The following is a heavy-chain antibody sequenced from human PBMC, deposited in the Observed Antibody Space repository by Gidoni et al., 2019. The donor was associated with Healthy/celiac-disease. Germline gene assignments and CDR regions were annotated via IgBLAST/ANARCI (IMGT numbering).Heavy chain of an antibody. Sequence: QVQLVQSGAEGKKPGAAVKVSCKEYGYTFTSDDMHWVRQAPGQGLEWMGILNTSGGSTSYAQKFQGRVTMTRDTSTSTVYMELSSLRSEDTAVYYCARDGSGYDLLYYYYYMDVWGKGTTVTVSS. J-gene: IGHJ6*03. CDR3: ARDGSGYDLLYYYYYMDV. CDR2: LNTSGGST. D-gene: IGHD5-12*01. CDR1: GYTFTSDD. V-gene: IGHV1-46*01.